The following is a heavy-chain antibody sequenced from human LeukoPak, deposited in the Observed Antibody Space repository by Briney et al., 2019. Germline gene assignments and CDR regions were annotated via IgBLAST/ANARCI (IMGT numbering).Heavy chain of an antibody. CDR2: ICGRGSTK. CDR1: GFNFNTYE. D-gene: IGHD4-23*01. Sequence: PGGSLRLSCAASGFNFNTYEMNWVRQAPGKGLEWVSYICGRGSTKYYADSVKGRFTISRDNAENSLYLQMNGLRAEDTAVYYCAREKTTVVTPGVDYWGQGTLVTVSS. V-gene: IGHV3-48*03. J-gene: IGHJ4*02. CDR3: AREKTTVVTPGVDY.